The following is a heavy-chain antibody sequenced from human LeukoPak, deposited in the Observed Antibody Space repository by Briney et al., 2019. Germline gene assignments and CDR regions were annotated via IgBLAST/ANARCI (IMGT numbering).Heavy chain of an antibody. J-gene: IGHJ6*02. CDR1: GGSISSGGYY. V-gene: IGHV4-31*03. CDR3: ARGALHDYGGYVYYYGMDV. Sequence: SETLSLTCTVSGGSISSGGYYWSWIRQHPGKGLEWIGYIYYSGSTYYNPSLKSRVTISVDTSKNQFSLKLSSVTAADTAVYYCARGALHDYGGYVYYYGMDVWGQGTTVTVSS. D-gene: IGHD4-17*01. CDR2: IYYSGST.